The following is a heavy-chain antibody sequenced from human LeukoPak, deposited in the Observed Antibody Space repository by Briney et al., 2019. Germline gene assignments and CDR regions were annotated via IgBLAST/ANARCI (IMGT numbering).Heavy chain of an antibody. CDR1: GFTFSRYW. CDR3: ARDVKGYCGRGTTCYSGSD. D-gene: IGHD2-15*01. Sequence: GGSLRLSCAASGFTFSRYWMTWVRQAPGKGLEWVANIKEDGSEEYYMGSVNGRFTISRDNAKNSLYLEMNSLRAEDTAVYYCARDVKGYCGRGTTCYSGSDWGQGTLVTVSS. J-gene: IGHJ1*01. CDR2: IKEDGSEE. V-gene: IGHV3-7*01.